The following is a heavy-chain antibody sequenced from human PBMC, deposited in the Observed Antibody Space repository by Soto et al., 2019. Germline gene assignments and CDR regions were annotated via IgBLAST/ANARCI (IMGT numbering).Heavy chain of an antibody. V-gene: IGHV1-18*01. CDR3: ARGNRDDFWGGYYIYYYCYIDV. CDR1: GYTFTSYG. CDR2: ISAYNGNT. D-gene: IGHD3-3*01. Sequence: QVQLVQSGAEVKKPGASVKVSCKASGYTFTSYGISWVRQAPGQGLEWMGWISAYNGNTNYAQKLQGRVTMTTDTATSTAYLGLRSLRSDDTAVYYCARGNRDDFWGGYYIYYYCYIDVWGKGTTVTVSS. J-gene: IGHJ6*03.